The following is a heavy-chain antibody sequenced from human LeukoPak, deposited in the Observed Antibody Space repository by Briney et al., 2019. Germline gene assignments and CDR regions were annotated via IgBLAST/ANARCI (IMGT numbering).Heavy chain of an antibody. CDR1: GFTFSNAW. CDR3: TTDGAYGGTFFDY. CDR2: IKSKTDGGTT. Sequence: GGSLRLSXAASGFTFSNAWMSWVRQAPGKGLEWVGRIKSKTDGGTTDYAAPVKGRFTISRDDSKNTLYLQMNSLKTEDTAVYYCTTDGAYGGTFFDYWGQGTLVTVSS. V-gene: IGHV3-15*01. J-gene: IGHJ4*02. D-gene: IGHD4-23*01.